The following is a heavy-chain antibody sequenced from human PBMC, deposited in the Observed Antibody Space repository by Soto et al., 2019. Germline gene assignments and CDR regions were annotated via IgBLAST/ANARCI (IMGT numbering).Heavy chain of an antibody. CDR3: AGGRIVVVGSRAYSGMDV. CDR2: IIPVFGLV. CDR1: GGTPSNSA. Sequence: QVHLLLQSGAEVKKPGSSVKVSCKASGGTPSNSAISWVRQALGQGLEWMGGIIPVFGLVKYAQNFQGRVTITADESTNTAYMELSSLRPEDTAVYYCAGGRIVVVGSRAYSGMDVWGQGTTVTVSS. J-gene: IGHJ6*02. D-gene: IGHD3-22*01. V-gene: IGHV1-69*01.